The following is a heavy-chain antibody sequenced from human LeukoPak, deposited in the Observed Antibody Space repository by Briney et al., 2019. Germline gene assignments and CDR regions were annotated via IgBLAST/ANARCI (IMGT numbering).Heavy chain of an antibody. D-gene: IGHD1-26*01. V-gene: IGHV3-15*05. Sequence: GGSLRLSCTASEFTFSNAWMSWVRQAPGKGLEWVGRIKSKNDGGTTDYAAPVKGRVTISRDNAKNMLYLQMNSLRAEDTAVYYCALLHSESNFVGPWGQGTLVTVAS. CDR2: IKSKNDGGTT. J-gene: IGHJ5*02. CDR1: EFTFSNAW. CDR3: ALLHSESNFVGP.